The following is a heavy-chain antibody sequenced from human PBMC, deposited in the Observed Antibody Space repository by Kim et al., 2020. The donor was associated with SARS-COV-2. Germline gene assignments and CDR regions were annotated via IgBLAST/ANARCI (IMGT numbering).Heavy chain of an antibody. CDR2: ISAYNADA. D-gene: IGHD4-17*01. V-gene: IGHV1-18*01. J-gene: IGHJ4*02. Sequence: ASVKVSCKASGYTMNNYGISWVRQVPGQGLERLGWISAYNADANSAEKFQDRVTMTTDTSTNTAYLELRNLRSDDTAVYYRARDNHDYGGSFDYWGQGT. CDR3: ARDNHDYGGSFDY. CDR1: GYTMNNYG.